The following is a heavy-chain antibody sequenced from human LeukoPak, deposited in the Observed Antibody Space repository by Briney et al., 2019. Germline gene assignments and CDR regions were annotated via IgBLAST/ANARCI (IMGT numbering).Heavy chain of an antibody. CDR1: GFTFSSYG. D-gene: IGHD3-10*01. Sequence: GGSLRLSCGAPGFTFSSYGMHWVRQAPGKGLEWVAFIRYDGSNKYYADSVKGRFTISRDNSKNTLYLQMNSLRAEDTAVYYCARRTGDWFDPWGQGTLVTVSS. CDR2: IRYDGSNK. CDR3: ARRTGDWFDP. J-gene: IGHJ5*02. V-gene: IGHV3-30*02.